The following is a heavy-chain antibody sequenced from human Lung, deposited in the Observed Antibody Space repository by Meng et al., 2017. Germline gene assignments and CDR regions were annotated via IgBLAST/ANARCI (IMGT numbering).Heavy chain of an antibody. V-gene: IGHV4-39*02. J-gene: IGHJ4*02. CDR2: IYHSGST. CDR1: GGSISSRIYY. D-gene: IGHD3-10*01. CDR3: ARRRGGSGRDC. Sequence: LQLQESGPGLVKPSETLSPTCTVSGGSISSRIYYWDCIRQPPGKGLEWIGIIYHSGSTYYNPSLKSRVTISVGTSKNRFSLNLSSVTAADTALYYCARRRGGSGRDCWGQGALVTVSS.